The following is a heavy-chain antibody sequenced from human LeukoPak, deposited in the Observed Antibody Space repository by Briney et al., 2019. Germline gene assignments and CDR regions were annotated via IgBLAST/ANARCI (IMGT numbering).Heavy chain of an antibody. CDR2: ISYDGSNR. CDR3: ATELRILSWGVDAFDI. Sequence: PGGPLRLSCAASGFNFNSYAVHWVRQAPGKGLEWVAFISYDGSNRNHADSVKGRFTISRDTSKTTLYLQMNSLRAEDTAVYYCATELRILSWGVDAFDIWGQGTMVTVCS. J-gene: IGHJ3*02. D-gene: IGHD3-16*01. CDR1: GFNFNSYA. V-gene: IGHV3-30*04.